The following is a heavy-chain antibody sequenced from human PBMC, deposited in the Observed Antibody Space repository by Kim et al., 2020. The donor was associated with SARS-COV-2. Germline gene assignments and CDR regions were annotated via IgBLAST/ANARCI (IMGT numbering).Heavy chain of an antibody. CDR1: GASIDSGGYY. CDR3: ARVNSYGSGSYRVDY. CDR2: IYYNGNT. V-gene: IGHV4-31*01. J-gene: IGHJ4*01. Sequence: SETMSLTCTVSGASIDSGGYYWTWIRQHPGKGLEWVGYIYYNGNTHYNPFLQSQVTISVDTSKNHFSLKLKSVTAADTAVYYCARVNSYGSGSYRVDYWG. D-gene: IGHD3-10*01.